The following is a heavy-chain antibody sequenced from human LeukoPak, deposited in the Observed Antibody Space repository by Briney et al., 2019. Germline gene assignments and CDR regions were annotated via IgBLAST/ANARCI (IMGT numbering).Heavy chain of an antibody. CDR1: GFTFSDYY. CDR2: ISSSGSTI. Sequence: SGGSLRLSCAASGFTFSDYYMSWIRQTPGKGLEWVSYISSSGSTIYYADSVKGRFTISRDNAKNSLYLQMNSLRAEDTAVYYCARVGIHTSSRWGSYYYYMDVWGKGTTVTVSS. V-gene: IGHV3-11*04. CDR3: ARVGIHTSSRWGSYYYYMDV. D-gene: IGHD6-13*01. J-gene: IGHJ6*03.